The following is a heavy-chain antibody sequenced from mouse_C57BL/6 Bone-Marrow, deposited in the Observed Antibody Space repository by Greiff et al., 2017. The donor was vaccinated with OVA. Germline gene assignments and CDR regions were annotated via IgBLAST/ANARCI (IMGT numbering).Heavy chain of an antibody. CDR1: EYEFPSHD. CDR3: ARRRTGTGYFDV. Sequence: EVQGVESGGGLVQPGESLKLSCESNEYEFPSHDMSWVRQTPEKRLELVAAINSDGGSTYYPDTMERRFIISRDKTKETLYLQMSSLRSEDTALYYCARRRTGTGYFDVWGTGTTVTVSS. J-gene: IGHJ1*03. CDR2: INSDGGST. V-gene: IGHV5-2*01. D-gene: IGHD4-1*01.